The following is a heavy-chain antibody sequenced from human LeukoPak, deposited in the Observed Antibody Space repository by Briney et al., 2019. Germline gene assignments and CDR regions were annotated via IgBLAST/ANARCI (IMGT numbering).Heavy chain of an antibody. V-gene: IGHV3-33*01. CDR2: ICYDGSNK. CDR3: VRMSSYCYY. Sequence: GGSLRLSCAASGFTFSSYGMHWVRQAPGKGLEWGAVICYDGSNKYYADSVKGRFTISRDNSKNTLYLQMNGLRAEYTGVYFFVRMSSYCYYWGEGTLVTVSS. D-gene: IGHD2-2*01. J-gene: IGHJ4*02. CDR1: GFTFSSYG.